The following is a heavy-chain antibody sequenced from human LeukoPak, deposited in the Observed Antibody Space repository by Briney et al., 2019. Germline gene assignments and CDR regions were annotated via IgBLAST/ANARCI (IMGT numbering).Heavy chain of an antibody. Sequence: GGSLRLSCAASGFTFSSYEMNWVRQAPGKGLEWVSYISSSGSTIYYADSVKGRFTISRDNAKNSLYLQMNSPRAEDTAVYYCARERSYYYGSGGYPGDAFDIWGQGTMVTVSS. D-gene: IGHD3-10*01. CDR2: ISSSGSTI. V-gene: IGHV3-48*03. J-gene: IGHJ3*02. CDR3: ARERSYYYGSGGYPGDAFDI. CDR1: GFTFSSYE.